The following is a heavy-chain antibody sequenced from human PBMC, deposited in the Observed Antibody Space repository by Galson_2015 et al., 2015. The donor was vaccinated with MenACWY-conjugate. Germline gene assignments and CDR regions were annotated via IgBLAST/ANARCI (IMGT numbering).Heavy chain of an antibody. CDR1: GDSVSRNGAA. D-gene: IGHD4/OR15-4a*01. CDR3: ASGGNYFFAFDI. CDR2: TYYRSKWYN. V-gene: IGHV6-1*01. J-gene: IGHJ3*02. Sequence: CAISGDSVSRNGAAWSWLRQSPSRGLEWQARTYYRSKWYNDYAVSVKSRIIINPDTSRNQISLQSNSVTPEDTAVYYCASGGNYFFAFDIWGQGTMVSVSS.